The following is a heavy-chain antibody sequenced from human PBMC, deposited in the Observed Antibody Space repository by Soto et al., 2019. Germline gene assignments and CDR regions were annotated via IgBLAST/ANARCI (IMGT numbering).Heavy chain of an antibody. CDR1: GDKFSSYT. J-gene: IGHJ2*01. CDR2: IVSFAGVP. Sequence: ASVKVSCKASGDKFSSYTISWVRQAPGQGLEWMGRIVSFAGVPIYAQIFQGRITITADRSSSTAYMELTSLTSDDTAVYYCARSKFGDYVGWYFDLWGSGTLVTGSS. D-gene: IGHD4-17*01. V-gene: IGHV1-69*02. CDR3: ARSKFGDYVGWYFDL.